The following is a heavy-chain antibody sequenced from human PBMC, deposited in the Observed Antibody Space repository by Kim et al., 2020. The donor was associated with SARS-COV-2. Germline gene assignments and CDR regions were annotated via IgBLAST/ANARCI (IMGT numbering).Heavy chain of an antibody. Sequence: SETLSLTCTVSGYSISSGYYWGWIRQPPGKGLEWIGSIYHSGSTYYNPSLKSRVTISVDTSKNQFSLKLSSVTAADTAVYYCARGFGYCSGGSCASLDP. D-gene: IGHD2-15*01. J-gene: IGHJ5*02. CDR2: IYHSGST. CDR1: GYSISSGYY. CDR3: ARGFGYCSGGSCASLDP. V-gene: IGHV4-38-2*02.